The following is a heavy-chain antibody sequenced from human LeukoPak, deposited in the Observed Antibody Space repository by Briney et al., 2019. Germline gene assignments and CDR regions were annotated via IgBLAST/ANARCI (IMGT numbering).Heavy chain of an antibody. CDR3: AKDRDGTVAGTEFFDY. CDR2: ISGSGGST. J-gene: IGHJ4*02. Sequence: GGSLRLSCAASGSTFGSYGMSWVRLAPGKGLEWVSAISGSGGSTYYADSVKGRFTISRDNSKNTLYLQMNSLRAEDTAVYYCAKDRDGTVAGTEFFDYWGQGTLVTVSS. CDR1: GSTFGSYG. D-gene: IGHD6-19*01. V-gene: IGHV3-23*01.